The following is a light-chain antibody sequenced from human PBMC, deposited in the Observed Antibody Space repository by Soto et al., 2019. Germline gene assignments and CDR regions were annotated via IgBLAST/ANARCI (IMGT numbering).Light chain of an antibody. CDR2: GTS. Sequence: EVVLTQSPGTLSLSRGERATLSCRASERIYSAYLGWYQQTPGQAPRLLIYGTSSRATGIPDRFSGSGSGTAFTLTISRLEPEDFAVYYCQQYGNSPITFGQGTRLEIK. CDR1: ERIYSAY. CDR3: QQYGNSPIT. V-gene: IGKV3-20*01. J-gene: IGKJ5*01.